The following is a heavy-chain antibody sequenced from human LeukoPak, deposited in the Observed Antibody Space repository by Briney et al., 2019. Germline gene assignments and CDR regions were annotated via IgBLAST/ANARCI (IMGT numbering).Heavy chain of an antibody. CDR1: GFTFSSYA. CDR2: IDGPGGTT. J-gene: IGHJ4*02. CDR3: AKWLSSSWAPFDY. D-gene: IGHD6-13*01. V-gene: IGHV3-23*01. Sequence: GGSLRLSCAASGFTFSSYAMSWVRQAPGRGLEWVSAIDGPGGTTYYADSVKGRFTISRDNSKNTLYLQMNSLRAGDTAVYYCAKWLSSSWAPFDYWGQGTLDTVSS.